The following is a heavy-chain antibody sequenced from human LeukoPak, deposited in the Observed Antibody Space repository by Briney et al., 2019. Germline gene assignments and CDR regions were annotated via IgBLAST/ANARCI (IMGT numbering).Heavy chain of an antibody. V-gene: IGHV3-7*01. CDR3: AKLAKYFYGSETYYFFEH. D-gene: IGHD3-10*01. Sequence: GSLRLSCAASGFTFSGYWVTWVRQAPGKGLEWVANIKQDGTEKYYVDSVKGRFTISRDNAKNSLYLQMNSLRVEDTAVYYCAKLAKYFYGSETYYFFEHWGQGTPVTASS. J-gene: IGHJ4*02. CDR2: IKQDGTEK. CDR1: GFTFSGYW.